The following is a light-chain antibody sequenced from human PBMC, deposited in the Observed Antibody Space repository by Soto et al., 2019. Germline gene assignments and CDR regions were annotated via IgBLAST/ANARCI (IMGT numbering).Light chain of an antibody. Sequence: QAVLTQPRSVSGSPWPSVTISCTGTSSDVGGYNYVSWYQQHPGKAPKLMIYDVSKRPSGVPDRFSGSKSGNTASLTISGLQAEDEADYYCCSYAGSYAYVFGTGTKVTVL. V-gene: IGLV2-11*01. J-gene: IGLJ1*01. CDR2: DVS. CDR3: CSYAGSYAYV. CDR1: SSDVGGYNY.